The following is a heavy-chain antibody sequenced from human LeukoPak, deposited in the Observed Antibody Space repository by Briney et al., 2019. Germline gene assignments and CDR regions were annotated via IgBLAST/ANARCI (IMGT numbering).Heavy chain of an antibody. CDR1: GLTVRSNR. J-gene: IGHJ3*02. D-gene: IGHD1-26*01. CDR3: AREKYSGNYNDAFDI. Sequence: PGGSLRLSCAASGLTVRSNRMSGVRQAPGKGLEWVSVIFGCERTSYADSLKCRLPISRHNSKNTVSLQMNSHSAEDTAVYYCAREKYSGNYNDAFDIWGQGTIVTVSS. V-gene: IGHV3-53*01. CDR2: IFGCERT.